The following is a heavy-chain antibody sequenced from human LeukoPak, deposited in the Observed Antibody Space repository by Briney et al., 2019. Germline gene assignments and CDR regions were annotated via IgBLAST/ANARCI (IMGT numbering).Heavy chain of an antibody. V-gene: IGHV4-59*08. J-gene: IGHJ3*01. CDR2: IYYSGST. CDR3: ARHGIRDYDGNDDAFDF. D-gene: IGHD4-23*01. Sequence: SGTLSLTCTVSGGSIRSYYWSWIRQPPGKGLEWIGYIYYSGSTNYNPSLKSRVTISVDTSKNQFSLKLSSVTAADTAVYYCARHGIRDYDGNDDAFDFWGQGTMVTVSS. CDR1: GGSIRSYY.